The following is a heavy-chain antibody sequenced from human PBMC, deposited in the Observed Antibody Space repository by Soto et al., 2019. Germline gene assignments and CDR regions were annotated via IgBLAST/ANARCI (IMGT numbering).Heavy chain of an antibody. D-gene: IGHD3-10*01. CDR1: GFSFSNYA. CDR2: IRGPDSTI. CDR3: AKMLTMVRGVTGLRDFDF. V-gene: IGHV3-23*01. J-gene: IGHJ4*02. Sequence: EVQLLEAGGNLIQPGGSLRLSCAASGFSFSNYAMSWVRQAPGQGLECLSAIRGPDSTIYYADSVKGRFTISRDNSKNTLYLQMNSLTGEDTAVYYCAKMLTMVRGVTGLRDFDFWGQGTLVTVSS.